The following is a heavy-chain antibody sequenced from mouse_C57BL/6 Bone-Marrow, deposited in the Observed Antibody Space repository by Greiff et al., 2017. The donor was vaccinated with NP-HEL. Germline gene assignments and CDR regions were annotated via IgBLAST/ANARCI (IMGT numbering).Heavy chain of an antibody. CDR2: ISSGGSYT. V-gene: IGHV5-6*01. Sequence: EVQLQESGGDLVKPGGSLKLSCAASGFTFSSYGMSWVRQTPDKRLEWVATISSGGSYTYYPDSVKGRFTISRDNAKNTLYLQMSSLKSEDTAMYYCARPNYYGSSWDWYFDVWGTGTTVTVSS. D-gene: IGHD1-1*01. CDR1: GFTFSSYG. CDR3: ARPNYYGSSWDWYFDV. J-gene: IGHJ1*03.